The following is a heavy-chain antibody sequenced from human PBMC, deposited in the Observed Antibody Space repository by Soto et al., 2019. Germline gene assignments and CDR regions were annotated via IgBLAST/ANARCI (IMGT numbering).Heavy chain of an antibody. J-gene: IGHJ6*03. D-gene: IGHD6-13*01. CDR2: ISSGSEYI. Sequence: PGGSLRLSCAASGFTFSTTGMNWVRQAPGKGLQWVSSISSGSEYIFHADSVKGRLTTSRDNAKNSVYLQMNNLRVEDTAVYDWAKDGAAGSVLDGWGKGTTVTVA. V-gene: IGHV3-21*01. CDR1: GFTFSTTG. CDR3: AKDGAAGSVLDG.